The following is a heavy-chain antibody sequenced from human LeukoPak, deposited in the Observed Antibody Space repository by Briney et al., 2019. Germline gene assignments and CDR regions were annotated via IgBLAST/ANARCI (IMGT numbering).Heavy chain of an antibody. Sequence: SETLSLTCAVSGFSISSEYDLGWIRRAPAKGLEWIGSIHHSGDTDYNPSLKSQVSISLHTSNNQYSLQLRSVTAADTALYYCATINSLIRYGGWFDPWGQRTLVTVSS. CDR3: ATINSLIRYGGWFDP. V-gene: IGHV4-38-2*01. D-gene: IGHD3-9*01. CDR1: GFSISSEYD. J-gene: IGHJ5*02. CDR2: IHHSGDT.